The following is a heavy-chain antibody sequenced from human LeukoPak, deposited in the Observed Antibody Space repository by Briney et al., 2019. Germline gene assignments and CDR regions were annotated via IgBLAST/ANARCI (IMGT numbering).Heavy chain of an antibody. CDR2: ISSSSSYI. D-gene: IGHD3-22*01. CDR1: GFTFSSYS. J-gene: IGHJ5*02. V-gene: IGHV3-21*01. CDR3: ARDGYYYDSSGYLNWFDP. Sequence: GGSLRLSCAASGFTFSSYSMNWVRQAPGKGLEWVSSISSSSSYIYYADSVKGRFTISRDNAKNSLYLQMNSLRAEDTAVYYCARDGYYYDSSGYLNWFDPWGQGTPVTVSS.